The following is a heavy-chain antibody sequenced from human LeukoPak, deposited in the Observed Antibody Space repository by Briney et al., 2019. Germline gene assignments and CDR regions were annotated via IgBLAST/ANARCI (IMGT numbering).Heavy chain of an antibody. CDR2: ISGSGGST. CDR1: GFTFSSYA. CDR3: AREGYAMTHGIDY. J-gene: IGHJ4*02. V-gene: IGHV3-23*01. Sequence: PGGSLRLSCAASGFTFSSYAMSWVRQAPGKGLEWVSAISGSGGSTYYADSVKGRFTISRDNSKNSLYLQMNSLRAEDTAVYYCAREGYAMTHGIDYWGQGTLVTVSS. D-gene: IGHD5-18*01.